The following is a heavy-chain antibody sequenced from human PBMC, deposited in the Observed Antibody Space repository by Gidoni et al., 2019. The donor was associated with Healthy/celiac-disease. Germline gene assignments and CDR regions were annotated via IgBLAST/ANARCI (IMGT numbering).Heavy chain of an antibody. J-gene: IGHJ3*02. Sequence: EVQLVQSGAEVKKPGESLKISCKGSGYSFPSYWIGWVRQMPGKGLEWMGIIYPGDSDTRYSPSFQGQVTISADKSISTAYLQWSSLKASDTAMYYCATLRTSYYDFWSGSDAFDIWGQGTMVTVSS. D-gene: IGHD3-3*01. V-gene: IGHV5-51*01. CDR3: ATLRTSYYDFWSGSDAFDI. CDR2: IYPGDSDT. CDR1: GYSFPSYW.